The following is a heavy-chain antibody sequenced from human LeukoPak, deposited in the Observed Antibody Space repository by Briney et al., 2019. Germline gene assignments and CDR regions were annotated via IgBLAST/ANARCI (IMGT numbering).Heavy chain of an antibody. CDR1: GYSFTSYW. D-gene: IGHD5-12*01. CDR2: IYPGDSDT. CDR3: ARRRVVGSGYDF. V-gene: IGHV5-51*01. J-gene: IGHJ4*02. Sequence: GESLQISCKGSGYSFTSYWIGWGGRRPGKGRGWRGIIYPGDSDTRYSPSFQGQVTISADKSISTAYLQWSSLKASDTAMYYCARRRVVGSGYDFWGQGTLVTVSS.